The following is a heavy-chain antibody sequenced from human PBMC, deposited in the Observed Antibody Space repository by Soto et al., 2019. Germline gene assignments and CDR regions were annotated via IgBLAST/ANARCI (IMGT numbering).Heavy chain of an antibody. CDR3: ARDGMTTVTTDYYYGMDV. D-gene: IGHD4-17*01. J-gene: IGHJ6*02. Sequence: ASVKVSCKASGGTFSSCAISWVRQAPGQGLEWMGGIIPIFGTANYAQKFQGRVTITADKSTSTAYMELSSLRSEDTAVYYCARDGMTTVTTDYYYGMDVWGQGTTVTVSS. CDR1: GGTFSSCA. V-gene: IGHV1-69*06. CDR2: IIPIFGTA.